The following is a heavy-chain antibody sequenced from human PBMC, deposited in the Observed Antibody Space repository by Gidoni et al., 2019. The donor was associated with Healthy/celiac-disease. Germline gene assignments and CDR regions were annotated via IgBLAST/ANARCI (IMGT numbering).Heavy chain of an antibody. CDR1: GGTLSSYP. D-gene: IGHD2-2*01. V-gene: IGHV1-69*01. Sequence: QVQLVQSGAEVTKPGSSVKVSCKASGGTLSSYPISGVRQAPGHGLEWVGGIIPIVSTADSAQKFQGRVTITADESTSTAYMELSSLRSEDTAVYYCARHIVVVPAAMSYYYYGMDVWGQGTTVTVSS. J-gene: IGHJ6*02. CDR3: ARHIVVVPAAMSYYYYGMDV. CDR2: IIPIVSTA.